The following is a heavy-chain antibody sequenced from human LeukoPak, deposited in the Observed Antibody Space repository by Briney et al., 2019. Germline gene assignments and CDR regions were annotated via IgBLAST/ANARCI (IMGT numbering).Heavy chain of an antibody. CDR3: ARDHAGSGSYNDY. Sequence: SGTLSLTCAVSGGSISSSNWWSWIRQPPGKGLEWIGEIYHSGSTNYNPSLKSRVTISVDKSKTQFSLKLSSVTAADTAVYYCARDHAGSGSYNDYWGQGTLVTVSS. J-gene: IGHJ4*02. CDR1: GGSISSSNW. D-gene: IGHD3-10*01. V-gene: IGHV4-4*02. CDR2: IYHSGST.